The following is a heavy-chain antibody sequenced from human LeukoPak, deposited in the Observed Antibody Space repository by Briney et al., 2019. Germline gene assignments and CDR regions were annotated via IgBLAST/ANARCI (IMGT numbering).Heavy chain of an antibody. CDR1: GGSISSYY. CDR2: IYYSGST. J-gene: IGHJ3*02. Sequence: PSETLSLTCTVSGGSISSYYWSWIRQAPGKGLEWIGYIYYSGSTNYNPSLKSRVTISVDTSKNQFSLKLSSVTAADTAVYYCARAGYYYGSGGPYDAFDIWGQGTMVTVSS. V-gene: IGHV4-59*01. CDR3: ARAGYYYGSGGPYDAFDI. D-gene: IGHD3-10*01.